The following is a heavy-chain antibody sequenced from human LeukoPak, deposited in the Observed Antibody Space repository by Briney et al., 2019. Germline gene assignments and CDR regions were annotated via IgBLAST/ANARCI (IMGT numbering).Heavy chain of an antibody. CDR2: ISYDGSNK. J-gene: IGHJ3*02. Sequence: PGGSLRLSCAASGFTFSSYGMHWVRQAPGKGLEWVAVISYDGSNKYYADSVKGRFTISRDNSKNTLYLQMNSLRAEDTAVYYCARDVVGATHPARSAFDIWGQGTMVTVSS. CDR3: ARDVVGATHPARSAFDI. V-gene: IGHV3-30*03. D-gene: IGHD1-26*01. CDR1: GFTFSSYG.